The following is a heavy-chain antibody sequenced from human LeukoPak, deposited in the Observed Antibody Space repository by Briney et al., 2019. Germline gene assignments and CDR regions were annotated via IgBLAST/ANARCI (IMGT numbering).Heavy chain of an antibody. J-gene: IGHJ4*02. V-gene: IGHV3-21*01. CDR1: GFTFCCYS. CDR2: ISSSSSYI. D-gene: IGHD3-3*01. Sequence: PGEALLLSCAASGFTFCCYSMTRVRQAPAKVLGWFSSISSSSSYIYYADSVKGRFTISRDNDKNSLYLQMNSLRAEDTAVYYCARIPRRVVDYWGQGTLVTVSS. CDR3: ARIPRRVVDY.